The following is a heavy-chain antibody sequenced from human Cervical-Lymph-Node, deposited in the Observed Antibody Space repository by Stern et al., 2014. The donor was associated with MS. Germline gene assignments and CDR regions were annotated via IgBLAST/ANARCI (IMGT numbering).Heavy chain of an antibody. J-gene: IGHJ4*02. V-gene: IGHV3-21*01. CDR3: ARRGGIYYFDF. CDR2: ISSNGTYT. Sequence: EVHLVESGGGLVKPGRSLRLSCEASGFIFSDYSMNWVRQAPGKGPEWVSSISSNGTYTSHADSVKGRFTVSRDNAKNSLFLQMNSLRAEDTAVYYCARRGGIYYFDFWGPGTLVTVSS. D-gene: IGHD3-16*01. CDR1: GFIFSDYS.